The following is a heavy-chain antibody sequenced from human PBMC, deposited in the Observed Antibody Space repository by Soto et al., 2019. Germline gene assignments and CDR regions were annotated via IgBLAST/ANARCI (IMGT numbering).Heavy chain of an antibody. CDR1: GFTFINYA. Sequence: EVQLLESGGGLVQPGGSLRLSCEGSGFTFINYAMNWVRQAPGKGLEWVSSISGGGDAAFFGDSVRGRFTISRDNSKNTVTLEKNSLGVGDTAVYYCARKILGSTTRPDYWYFDLWGRGTLVTVSS. J-gene: IGHJ2*01. CDR2: ISGGGDAA. D-gene: IGHD7-27*01. V-gene: IGHV3-23*01. CDR3: ARKILGSTTRPDYWYFDL.